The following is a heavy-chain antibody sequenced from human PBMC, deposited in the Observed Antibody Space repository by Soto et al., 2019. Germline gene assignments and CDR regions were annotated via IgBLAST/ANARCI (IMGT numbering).Heavy chain of an antibody. J-gene: IGHJ3*01. CDR2: INHSGST. V-gene: IGHV4-34*01. CDR1: GGSFSGYY. Sequence: SETLSLTCAVYGGSFSGYYWSWIRQPPGKGLEWIGEINHSGSTNYNPSLKSRVTISVDTSKNQFSLELSSVTAADTAVYYCARTYYDDAFDCWGQGTMVTVAS. CDR3: ARTYYDDAFDC. D-gene: IGHD3-3*01.